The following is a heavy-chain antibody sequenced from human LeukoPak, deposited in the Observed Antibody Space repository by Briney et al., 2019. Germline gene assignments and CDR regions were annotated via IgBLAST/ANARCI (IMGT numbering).Heavy chain of an antibody. D-gene: IGHD1-14*01. V-gene: IGHV3-30-3*01. J-gene: IGHJ5*02. CDR3: ARVNQNWFDP. Sequence: GGSLRLSCTASGFTVSSNYMSWVRQAPGKGLEWVAVISYDGSNKYCADSVKGRFTISRDNAKNSLYLQMNSLRAEDTAVYYCARVNQNWFDPWGQGTLVTVSS. CDR1: GFTVSSNY. CDR2: ISYDGSNK.